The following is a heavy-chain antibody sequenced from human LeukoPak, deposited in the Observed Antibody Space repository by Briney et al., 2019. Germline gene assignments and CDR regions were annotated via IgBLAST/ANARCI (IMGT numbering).Heavy chain of an antibody. V-gene: IGHV1-2*02. CDR1: GYTFIGNY. CDR2: MNPKSDGT. Sequence: ASVKVSCKASGYTFIGNYLHWVRQALGQGLEWMGWMNPKSDGTNYLQKFQGRVTMTRDTSITTAYMELIRLKSDDTAVYYCARLRDSSSPGDFDFWGQGTLVTVSS. CDR3: ARLRDSSSPGDFDF. D-gene: IGHD6-6*01. J-gene: IGHJ4*02.